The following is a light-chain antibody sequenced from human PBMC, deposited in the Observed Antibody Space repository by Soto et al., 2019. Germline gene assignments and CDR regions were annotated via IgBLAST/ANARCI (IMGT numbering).Light chain of an antibody. CDR2: YDD. CDR1: SSNIGNNA. V-gene: IGLV1-36*01. CDR3: AAWDDSLNGVV. Sequence: QSVLTQPPSVSEAPRHRVTISCSGSSSNIGNNAVTWYQQLPGKAPKLLLYYDDLLPSGVSDRFSGSKSGTSASLAISGLQSEDEADYYCAAWDDSLNGVVFGGGTKLTVL. J-gene: IGLJ2*01.